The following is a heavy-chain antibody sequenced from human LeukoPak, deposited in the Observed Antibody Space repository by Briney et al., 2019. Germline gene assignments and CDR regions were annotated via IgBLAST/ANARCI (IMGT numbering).Heavy chain of an antibody. Sequence: SETLSLTCTFSGGSISSGGYYWNWIRQPPGKGLEWIGYIYHSGSTYYNPSLKSRVTISVDTSKNRFSLKLNSVTAADTAVYYCARGGSYHLPGDYWGQGTLVTVSS. CDR1: GGSISSGGYY. J-gene: IGHJ4*02. V-gene: IGHV4-30-2*01. D-gene: IGHD1-26*01. CDR2: IYHSGST. CDR3: ARGGSYHLPGDY.